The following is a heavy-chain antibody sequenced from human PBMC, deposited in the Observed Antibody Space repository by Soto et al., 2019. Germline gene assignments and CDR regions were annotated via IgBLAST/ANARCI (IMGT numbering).Heavy chain of an antibody. J-gene: IGHJ6*02. Sequence: SETLSLTCTVSGGSISSGDYYWSWIRQPPGKGLEWIGYIYYSGSTYYNPSLKSRVTISVDTSKNQFSLKLSSVTAADTAVYYCARELVWFDIVVVPREGMDVWGQGTTVTVSS. CDR3: ARELVWFDIVVVPREGMDV. D-gene: IGHD2-2*01. CDR1: GGSISSGDYY. V-gene: IGHV4-30-4*01. CDR2: IYYSGST.